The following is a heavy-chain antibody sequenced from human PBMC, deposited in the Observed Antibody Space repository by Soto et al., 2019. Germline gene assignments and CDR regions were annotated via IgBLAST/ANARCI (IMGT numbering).Heavy chain of an antibody. D-gene: IGHD6-19*01. J-gene: IGHJ4*02. CDR2: IDWDDDK. CDR3: ARSSASGWYD. V-gene: IGHV2-70*01. CDR1: GFSLSTSGMY. Sequence: SGPTLVNPTQTLTLTCTFSGFSLSTSGMYVSWIRQPPGKALEWLALIDWDDDKYYSTSLKTRLTISKDTSKNQVVLTMTNMDSVGTATYCCARSSASGWYDWGQGTLVTVSS.